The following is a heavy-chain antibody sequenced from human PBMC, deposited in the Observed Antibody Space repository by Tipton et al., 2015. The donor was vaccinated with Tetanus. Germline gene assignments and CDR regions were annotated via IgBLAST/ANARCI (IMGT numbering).Heavy chain of an antibody. CDR2: IYYSGTT. CDR3: ARHGGRLAYYYYGMDV. CDR1: GGSISSFNYY. D-gene: IGHD3-16*01. V-gene: IGHV4-39*01. J-gene: IGHJ6*02. Sequence: TLSLTCTVSGGSISSFNYYWGWIRQPPGKGLEWIGSIYYSGTTYSNPSLGSRVTMSVDTSKIQFSLKLSSVTAADTAVYYCARHGGRLAYYYYGMDVWGQGTTVTVSS.